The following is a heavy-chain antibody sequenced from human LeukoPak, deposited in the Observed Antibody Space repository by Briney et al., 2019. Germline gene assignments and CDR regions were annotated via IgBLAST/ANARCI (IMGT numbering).Heavy chain of an antibody. J-gene: IGHJ4*02. CDR3: AAVYDFWSGYYPFDY. D-gene: IGHD3-3*01. Sequence: SVKVSCKASGFTFTSSAMQWVRQAHGQRLEWIGWIVVGSGNTNYAQKFQERVTITRDMSTSTAYMELSSLRSEDTAVYYCAAVYDFWSGYYPFDYWGQGTLVTVSP. V-gene: IGHV1-58*02. CDR1: GFTFTSSA. CDR2: IVVGSGNT.